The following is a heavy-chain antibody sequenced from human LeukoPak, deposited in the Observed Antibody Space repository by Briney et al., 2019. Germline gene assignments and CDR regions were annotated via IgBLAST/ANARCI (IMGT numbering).Heavy chain of an antibody. CDR2: IYHSGST. Sequence: SETLSLTCTVSGGSISSDGYYWSWIRQPPGKGLEWIGYIYHSGSTYYNPSLKSRVTISVDTSKNQFSLKLSSVTAADTAVYYCARVRDYVWGSYRYGGWFDPWGQGTLVTVSS. D-gene: IGHD3-16*02. CDR3: ARVRDYVWGSYRYGGWFDP. CDR1: GGSISSDGYY. V-gene: IGHV4-30-2*01. J-gene: IGHJ5*02.